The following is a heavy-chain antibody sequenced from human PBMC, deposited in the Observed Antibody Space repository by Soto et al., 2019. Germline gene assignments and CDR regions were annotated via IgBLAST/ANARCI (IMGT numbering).Heavy chain of an antibody. V-gene: IGHV1-58*01. CDR1: GFTFTSSA. Sequence: SVKVSCKASGFTFTSSAVQWVRQARGQRLEWIGWIVVGSGNTNYAQKFQERVTITRDMSTSTAYMELSSLRSEDTAVYYCAAPTLVRGVIDLYGMDVWGQGTTVTVAS. CDR3: AAPTLVRGVIDLYGMDV. CDR2: IVVGSGNT. D-gene: IGHD3-10*01. J-gene: IGHJ6*02.